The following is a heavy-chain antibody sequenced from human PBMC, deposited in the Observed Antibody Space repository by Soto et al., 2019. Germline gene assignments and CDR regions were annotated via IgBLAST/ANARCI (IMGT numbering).Heavy chain of an antibody. D-gene: IGHD3-16*01. V-gene: IGHV3-74*03. CDR1: GLSLSPYW. CDR2: LSSGGFGA. CDR3: ARDLGGPDY. J-gene: IGHJ4*02. Sequence: GGSLRLSCAASGLSLSPYWMHWVRQVPGRGLEWVARLSSGGFGAASADSVKGRFFISRDIARNTLSLQMNSLRADDTAVYYCARDLGGPDYWGRGTSVTVSS.